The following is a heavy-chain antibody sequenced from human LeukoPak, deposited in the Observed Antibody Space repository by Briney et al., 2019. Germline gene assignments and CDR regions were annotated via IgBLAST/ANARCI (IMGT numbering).Heavy chain of an antibody. CDR2: INPSSGGT. Sequence: ASVKVSCKASGYTFTGYYVHWVRQAPGQGLEWMGWINPSSGGTNYAQKFQGRVTMTGDTSISTAYMELSKLSSDDTAVYFCAGRPDTSMVAIFDYWGQGTLVTISS. V-gene: IGHV1-2*02. CDR1: GYTFTGYY. D-gene: IGHD5-18*01. J-gene: IGHJ4*02. CDR3: AGRPDTSMVAIFDY.